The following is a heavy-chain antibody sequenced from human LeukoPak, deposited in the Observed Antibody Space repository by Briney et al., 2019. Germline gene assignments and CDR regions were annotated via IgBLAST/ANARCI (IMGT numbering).Heavy chain of an antibody. Sequence: PGGSLRLSCAASGFTFSSYSMNWVRQAPGKGLEWVSSISSSSSYIYYADSVKFRFTISRDNAKNSLYLQMNSLRAEDTAVYYCARGWEVPAAIGINYWGQGTLVTVSS. CDR2: ISSSSSYI. CDR1: GFTFSSYS. V-gene: IGHV3-21*01. CDR3: ARGWEVPAAIGINY. J-gene: IGHJ4*02. D-gene: IGHD2-2*02.